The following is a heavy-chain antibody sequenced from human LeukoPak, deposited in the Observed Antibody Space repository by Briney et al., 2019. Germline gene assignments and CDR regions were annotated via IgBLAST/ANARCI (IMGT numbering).Heavy chain of an antibody. CDR3: AIQPWGSGNNWYFDL. CDR2: ISPNSGGT. V-gene: IGHV1-2*02. D-gene: IGHD7-27*01. Sequence: ASVKVSCKASGYTFTAYYIHWVRQAPGQGLEWMGWISPNSGGTDYAQKFQGRVTMTRDTSISTAYMELSSLRSDDMAVYYCAIQPWGSGNNWYFDLWGRGTLVTVSS. J-gene: IGHJ2*01. CDR1: GYTFTAYY.